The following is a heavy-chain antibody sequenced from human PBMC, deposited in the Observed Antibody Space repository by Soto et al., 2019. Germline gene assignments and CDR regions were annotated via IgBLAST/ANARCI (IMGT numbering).Heavy chain of an antibody. CDR2: ITSSGEQT. Sequence: LRLSCAASGFNFRNFPMTWVRQVPGQGLEYVSSITSSGEQTFYADSVKGRFSISRDNSKGILHLQMNSLRAEDTAIYHCAKGVIDRGANAWGQGTVVTVSS. D-gene: IGHD2-8*01. CDR3: AKGVIDRGANA. J-gene: IGHJ5*02. V-gene: IGHV3-23*01. CDR1: GFNFRNFP.